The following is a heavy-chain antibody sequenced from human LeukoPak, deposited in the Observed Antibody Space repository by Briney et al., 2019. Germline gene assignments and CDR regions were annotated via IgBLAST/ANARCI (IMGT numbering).Heavy chain of an antibody. CDR3: ALSVSGTLIN. V-gene: IGHV3-74*01. J-gene: IGHJ4*02. CDR2: VNSDGKTT. Sequence: GGSLRLSCAASGFSFSSYWMHWVRQTPGKGLVWVSRVNSDGKTTTYADTVKGRFTISRDNAKNTMYLQMNSLTAEDTAVYFCALSVSGTLINWGQGTLVTVSS. CDR1: GFSFSSYW. D-gene: IGHD6-19*01.